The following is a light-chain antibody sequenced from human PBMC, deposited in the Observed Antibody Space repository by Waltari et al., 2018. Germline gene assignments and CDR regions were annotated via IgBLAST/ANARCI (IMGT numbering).Light chain of an antibody. Sequence: EIVMTQSPATLSGSPGERATLSCRASQRVSSNLAWYQQKPGQAPRLLIYGASTRATGIPARFSGSGSGTEFTLTISSLQSEDFAVYYCQQYNNWPPYTFGQGTKLEIK. CDR2: GAS. J-gene: IGKJ2*01. CDR3: QQYNNWPPYT. CDR1: QRVSSN. V-gene: IGKV3-15*01.